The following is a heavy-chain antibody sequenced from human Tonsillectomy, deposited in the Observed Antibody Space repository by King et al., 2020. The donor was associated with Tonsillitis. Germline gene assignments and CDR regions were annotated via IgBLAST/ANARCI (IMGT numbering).Heavy chain of an antibody. CDR1: GYTFTGYY. CDR3: AGVISAMVTGIDF. CDR2: INPSSGDT. V-gene: IGHV1-2*02. D-gene: IGHD5-18*01. J-gene: IGHJ4*02. Sequence: VQLVESGAEVKKPGASVRVSCKASGYTFTGYYMHWVRQAPGQGLEWMGWINPSSGDTNCAQKFQGRVTMTRDTSSSTAYMELSRLRSDDTAMYYCAGVISAMVTGIDFWGQGTLVTVSS.